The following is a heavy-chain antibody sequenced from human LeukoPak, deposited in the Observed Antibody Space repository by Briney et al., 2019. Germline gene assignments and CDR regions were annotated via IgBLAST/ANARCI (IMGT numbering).Heavy chain of an antibody. D-gene: IGHD3-22*01. CDR3: ARPYYYDSRIDP. CDR2: MYYSGST. CDR1: GGSNSSGDYY. V-gene: IGHV4-30-4*01. Sequence: SQTLSLTCTVSGGSNSSGDYYWSWIRQPPGKGLEWIAYMYYSGSTYYNPSLKSRVTMSADTSKNQLSLKLSSVTAADTAVYYCARPYYYDSRIDPWGQGIPVTVSS. J-gene: IGHJ5*02.